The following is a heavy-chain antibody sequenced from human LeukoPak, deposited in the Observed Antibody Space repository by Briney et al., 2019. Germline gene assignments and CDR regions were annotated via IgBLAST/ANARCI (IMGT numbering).Heavy chain of an antibody. J-gene: IGHJ4*02. CDR3: AHRRLAYDVSGNYYPMTDS. CDR1: GFSLSTSGMC. D-gene: IGHD3-22*01. CDR2: INWDENK. Sequence: SGPTLVNPTQTLTLTCTFSGFSLSTSGMCVNWIRQPPGKALEWLARINWDENKYYSTSLKTRLTISKDTSKNQVVLTMTNMDPVDTGTYYCAHRRLAYDVSGNYYPMTDSWGQGTLVTVSS. V-gene: IGHV2-70*12.